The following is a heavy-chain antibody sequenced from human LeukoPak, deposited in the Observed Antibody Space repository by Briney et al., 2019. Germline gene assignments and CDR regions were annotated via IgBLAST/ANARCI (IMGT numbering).Heavy chain of an antibody. Sequence: ASVKVSCKASGYTFTSYDINWVRQATGQGLEWMGWMNPNSGNTGYAQKFQGRVTITRNTSISTAYMELSSLRSEDTAVYYCASGGWSYYDSSGLIAFDIWGQGTMVTVSS. V-gene: IGHV1-8*03. J-gene: IGHJ3*02. CDR1: GYTFTSYD. D-gene: IGHD3-22*01. CDR3: ASGGWSYYDSSGLIAFDI. CDR2: MNPNSGNT.